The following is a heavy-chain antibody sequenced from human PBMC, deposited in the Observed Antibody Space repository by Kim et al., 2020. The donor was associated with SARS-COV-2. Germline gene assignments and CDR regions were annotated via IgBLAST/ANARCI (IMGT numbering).Heavy chain of an antibody. J-gene: IGHJ6*02. Sequence: GSLRLSCAASGFTFSSYSMNWVRQAPGKGLEWVSYISSSSSTIYYADSVKGRFTISRDNAKNSLYLQMNSLRDEDTAVYYCAREGHIVVVTAIPYYYYGMDVWGQGTTVTVSS. CDR2: ISSSSSTI. CDR1: GFTFSSYS. V-gene: IGHV3-48*02. CDR3: AREGHIVVVTAIPYYYYGMDV. D-gene: IGHD2-21*02.